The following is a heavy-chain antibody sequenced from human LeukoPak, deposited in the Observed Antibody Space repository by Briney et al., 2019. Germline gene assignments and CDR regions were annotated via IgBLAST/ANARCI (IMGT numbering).Heavy chain of an antibody. Sequence: ASVKVSCKASGYTFTGYDMHWVRQAPGQGLEWMGWINPNSGGTNYAQKFQGRVTMTRDTSISTAYMDLSTLRSDDTAVYYCARPDRSGNQFYPWDQETLVTVSS. D-gene: IGHD1-14*01. CDR1: GYTFTGYD. CDR2: INPNSGGT. V-gene: IGHV1-2*02. J-gene: IGHJ5*02. CDR3: ARPDRSGNQFYP.